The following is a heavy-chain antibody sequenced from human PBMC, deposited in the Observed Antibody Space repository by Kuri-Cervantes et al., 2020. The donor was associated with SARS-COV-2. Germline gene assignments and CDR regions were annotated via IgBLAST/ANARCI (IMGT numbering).Heavy chain of an antibody. D-gene: IGHD2-21*01. V-gene: IGHV3-30-3*01. J-gene: IGHJ4*02. Sequence: GGSLRLSCAASAFTFSSYAMHWVRQAPGKGLEWVAIISYDGSNKYYADSVKGRFTISRDNFKNTLYLQMNSLRAEDTAVYYCARDRVGVHDYWGQGTLVTVSS. CDR1: AFTFSSYA. CDR2: ISYDGSNK. CDR3: ARDRVGVHDY.